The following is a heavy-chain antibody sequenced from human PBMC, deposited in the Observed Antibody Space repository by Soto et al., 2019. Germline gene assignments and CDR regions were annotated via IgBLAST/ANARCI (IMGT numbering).Heavy chain of an antibody. CDR2: IYPGDSDT. D-gene: IGHD3-16*01. V-gene: IGHV5-51*01. J-gene: IGHJ5*02. CDR3: ARDRGGLGP. CDR1: GYSFTSYW. Sequence: GESLKISCKGSGYSFTSYWIGWVRQMPGKGLEWMGIIYPGDSDTRYSPSFQGQVTISRDNAKNSLYLQMNSLRAEDTAVYYCARDRGGLGPWGQGTVVTLSS.